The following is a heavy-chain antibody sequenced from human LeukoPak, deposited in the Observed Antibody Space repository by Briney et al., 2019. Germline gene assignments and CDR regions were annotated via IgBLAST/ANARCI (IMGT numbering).Heavy chain of an antibody. CDR1: GFTISSYS. J-gene: IGHJ4*02. CDR3: ARGATADHYFDY. CDR2: ISSSSSYI. Sequence: KTGGSLRLSCAASGFTISSYSMNWVRQTPGKGLEWVSSISSSSSYIYYADSVKGRFTISRDNAKNSLYLQMNSLRAEDTAVYYCARGATADHYFDYWGQGTLVTVSS. V-gene: IGHV3-21*01. D-gene: IGHD5-12*01.